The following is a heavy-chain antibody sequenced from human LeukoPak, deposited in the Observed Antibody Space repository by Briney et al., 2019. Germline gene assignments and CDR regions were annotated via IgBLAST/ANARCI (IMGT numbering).Heavy chain of an antibody. CDR2: ISYSGST. CDR1: GGSISSSSSY. V-gene: IGHV4-39*01. J-gene: IGHJ4*02. CDR3: ARQGHYYETSGYCDAVDY. Sequence: SETLSLTCTVSGGSISSSSSYWGWIRQPPGKGLEWIGTISYSGSTYYNPSLKSRATISVDTSKKQFSLKLRSVTAADTAVYYCARQGHYYETSGYCDAVDYWGQGTLVTVSS. D-gene: IGHD3-22*01.